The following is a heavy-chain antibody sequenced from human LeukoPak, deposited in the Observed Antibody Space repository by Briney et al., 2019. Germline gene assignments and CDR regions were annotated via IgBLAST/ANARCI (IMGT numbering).Heavy chain of an antibody. D-gene: IGHD4/OR15-4a*01. J-gene: IGHJ4*02. Sequence: GGSLRLFCTASGLSFSSYVMHWVRQAPGKGLECVSAISSNGDSAYYADSVRGRFTISRDNSKNSVYIQLSSLRFEDTAMYYCVKAPHYNDYVFDHWGQGTLVTVSS. CDR3: VKAPHYNDYVFDH. CDR2: ISSNGDSA. CDR1: GLSFSSYV. V-gene: IGHV3-64*03.